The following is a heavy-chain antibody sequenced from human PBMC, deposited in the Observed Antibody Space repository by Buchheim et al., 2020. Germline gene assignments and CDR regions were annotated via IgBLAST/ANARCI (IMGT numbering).Heavy chain of an antibody. Sequence: EVQLLESGGGWVQPGGSLRLSCAASGFTFSSYAMSWVRQAPGKGLEWVSAISGSGGSTYYADSVKGRFTIPSDNSKNTMYLQMNRLRAEDTAVYYCAKYGILEWLPLIDYWGQGTL. CDR1: GFTFSSYA. D-gene: IGHD3-3*01. V-gene: IGHV3-23*01. J-gene: IGHJ4*02. CDR3: AKYGILEWLPLIDY. CDR2: ISGSGGST.